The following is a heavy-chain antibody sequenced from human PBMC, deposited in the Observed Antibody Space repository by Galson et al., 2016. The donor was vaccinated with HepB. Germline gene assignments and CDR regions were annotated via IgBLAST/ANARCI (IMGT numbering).Heavy chain of an antibody. D-gene: IGHD5-18*01. CDR3: AKDHGYSYGYLAY. V-gene: IGHV3-30*18. Sequence: LRLSCAASGFTFSTYGMHWVRQAPGKGLDWVAVISYDGSNKYYADSVKGRFTISRDNSKNTLYLQMNSLRAEDTAVYYCAKDHGYSYGYLAYWGQGTPVTVSS. J-gene: IGHJ4*02. CDR2: ISYDGSNK. CDR1: GFTFSTYG.